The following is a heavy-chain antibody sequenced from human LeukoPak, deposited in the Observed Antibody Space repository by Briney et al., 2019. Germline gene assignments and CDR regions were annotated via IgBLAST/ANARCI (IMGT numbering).Heavy chain of an antibody. J-gene: IGHJ6*03. D-gene: IGHD6-6*01. CDR3: ARDLVAARPYYYMDV. V-gene: IGHV1-69*13. CDR1: GGTFSSYA. CDR2: IIPIFGTA. Sequence: ASVKVSCKASGGTFSSYAISWVRQAPGQGLEWMGGIIPIFGTANYAQKFQGRVTITADESTSTAYMELSSLRSEDTAVYYCARDLVAARPYYYMDVWGKGTTVTVSS.